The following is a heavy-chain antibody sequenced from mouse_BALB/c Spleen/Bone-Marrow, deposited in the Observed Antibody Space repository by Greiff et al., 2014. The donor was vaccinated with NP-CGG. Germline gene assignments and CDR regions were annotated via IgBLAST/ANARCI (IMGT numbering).Heavy chain of an antibody. D-gene: IGHD2-3*01. CDR2: IFPGDGDT. CDR1: GYALSSSW. V-gene: IGHV1-82*01. CDR3: ARSDGYRAMDY. Sequence: LVESGPELVKPGASVRISCKASGYALSSSWMNWVKQRPGQGLEWIGRIFPGDGDTYYNGKFKGKATLTADQSSSTAYTQLSSLTSVDSAVYFCARSDGYRAMDYWGQGTSVTVSS. J-gene: IGHJ4*01.